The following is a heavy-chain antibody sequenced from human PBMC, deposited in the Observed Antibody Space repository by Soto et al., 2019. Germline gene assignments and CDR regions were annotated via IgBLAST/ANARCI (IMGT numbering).Heavy chain of an antibody. CDR3: VRENYYYGMDV. CDR2: INNAYST. V-gene: IGHV3-66*01. Sequence: EVQLEESGGTWVQPGGTLRLSCAASGFDASVNYMTWVRQAPGKGLEWVSAINNAYSTFYADSVKGRFTISRDNSKNTVYLQMNSLRVEDTAMYYCVRENYYYGMDVWGQGTAVTVSS. J-gene: IGHJ6*02. CDR1: GFDASVNY.